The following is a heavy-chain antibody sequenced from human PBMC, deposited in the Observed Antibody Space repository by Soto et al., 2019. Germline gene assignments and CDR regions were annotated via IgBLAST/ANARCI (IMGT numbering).Heavy chain of an antibody. Sequence: GGSLRLSCAASGFSLSDYELHWVRQAPGKGLEWLSYISSGASTIYYADSVKGRFTISRDNSKNSLYLQMNGLRAEDTAVYYCARSRIDYWGQGTLVTVSS. V-gene: IGHV3-48*03. CDR3: ARSRIDY. CDR2: ISSGASTI. J-gene: IGHJ4*02. CDR1: GFSLSDYE.